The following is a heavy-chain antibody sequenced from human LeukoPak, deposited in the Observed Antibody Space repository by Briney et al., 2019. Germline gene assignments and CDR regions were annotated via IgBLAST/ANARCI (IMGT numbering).Heavy chain of an antibody. J-gene: IGHJ4*02. V-gene: IGHV4-4*07. Sequence: SETLSLTCTVSGGSVNSYYLSWIRQPAGKTLEWIGRIYDGGSTNYNPSLKSRVTMSVDTSKNQISLKLKSVTAADTAVYYCARDPQDSSGYSTIADYWGQGTLVTVSS. CDR1: GGSVNSYY. D-gene: IGHD3-22*01. CDR2: IYDGGST. CDR3: ARDPQDSSGYSTIADY.